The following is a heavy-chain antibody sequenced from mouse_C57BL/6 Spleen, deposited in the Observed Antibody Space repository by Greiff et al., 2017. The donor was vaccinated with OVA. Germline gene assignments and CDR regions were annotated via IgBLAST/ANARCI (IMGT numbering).Heavy chain of an antibody. Sequence: VKLQQPGAELVKPGASVKLSCKASGYTFTSYWMQWLKQRPGQGLEWIGEIDPSDSYTNYNQKFKGKATLTVDTSSNTAYMQLSSLTSEDSAVYYCARVNFGDWGQGTLVTVSA. CDR3: ARVNFGD. V-gene: IGHV1-50*01. CDR2: IDPSDSYT. J-gene: IGHJ3*01. CDR1: GYTFTSYW.